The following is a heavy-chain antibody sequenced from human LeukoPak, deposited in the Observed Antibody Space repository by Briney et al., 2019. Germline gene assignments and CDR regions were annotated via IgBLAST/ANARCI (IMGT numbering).Heavy chain of an antibody. V-gene: IGHV1-18*04. CDR1: GYAFTSYG. D-gene: IGHD1-14*01. Sequence: GASVKVSCKASGYAFTSYGISWVRQAPGQGLEWMGWISAYNGNTIYAQKLQGRVTMTTDTSTSTAYMELRSLRSDDTAVYYCARGGPARTREPFDPWGQGTRVTVSS. J-gene: IGHJ5*02. CDR3: ARGGPARTREPFDP. CDR2: ISAYNGNT.